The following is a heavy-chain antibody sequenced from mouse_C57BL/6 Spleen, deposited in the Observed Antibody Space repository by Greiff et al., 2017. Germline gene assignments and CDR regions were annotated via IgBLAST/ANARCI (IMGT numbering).Heavy chain of an antibody. CDR1: GYSITSGYY. Sequence: EVQLQESGPGLVKPSQSLSLTCSVTGYSITSGYYWNWIRQFPGNKLEWMGYISYDGSNNYNPYLKNRISITRDTSKNQFFLKLNAVTTEDTATYYCARDGATVCLDYWGQGTTLTVSS. V-gene: IGHV3-6*01. D-gene: IGHD1-1*01. CDR3: ARDGATVCLDY. CDR2: ISYDGSN. J-gene: IGHJ2*01.